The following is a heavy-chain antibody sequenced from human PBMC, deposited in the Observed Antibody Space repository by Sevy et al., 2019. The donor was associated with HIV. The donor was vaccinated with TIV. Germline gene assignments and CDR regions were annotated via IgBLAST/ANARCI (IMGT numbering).Heavy chain of an antibody. Sequence: ASVKVSCQVFEYSLNELSIHWVRQAPGKGLEWMGGFDPQRGKIIYAQKFQGRVTMTEYTSTETAYMELSNLRSEDTAVYYCTTDVHLGDFRLWDDWGQGTRVTVSS. CDR2: FDPQRGKI. V-gene: IGHV1-24*01. CDR1: EYSLNELS. D-gene: IGHD4-17*01. J-gene: IGHJ4*02. CDR3: TTDVHLGDFRLWDD.